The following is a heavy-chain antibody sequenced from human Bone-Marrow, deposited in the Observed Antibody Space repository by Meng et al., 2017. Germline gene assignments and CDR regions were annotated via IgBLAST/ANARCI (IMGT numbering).Heavy chain of an antibody. CDR3: ARGHEALYYYGMDV. V-gene: IGHV3-15*01. CDR2: IKSKTDGETT. CDR1: GFTFSNAW. J-gene: IGHJ6*02. Sequence: GESLKISCATSGFTFSNAWMSWVRQTPGKGLEWLGRIKSKTDGETTDYAAPVKGRFSISRDDAKNTLHLQMKSLRAEDTAVYYCARGHEALYYYGMDVWGQGTTVTVSS.